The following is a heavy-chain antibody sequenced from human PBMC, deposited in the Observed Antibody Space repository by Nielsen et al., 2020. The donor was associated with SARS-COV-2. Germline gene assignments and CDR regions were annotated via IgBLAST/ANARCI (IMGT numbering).Heavy chain of an antibody. CDR1: EFSFRSYG. CDR2: TSYDGRDK. V-gene: IGHV3-30*03. J-gene: IGHJ6*02. Sequence: GGSLRLSCVASEFSFRSYGMHWVRQAPGKGLDWVAFTSYDGRDKFYADSVRGRFIVSRDNFRNTLSLHMDSLRTEDTAVYFYAREATIYINEVSGMDVWGQGTLVTVSS. CDR3: AREATIYINEVSGMDV. D-gene: IGHD3-9*01.